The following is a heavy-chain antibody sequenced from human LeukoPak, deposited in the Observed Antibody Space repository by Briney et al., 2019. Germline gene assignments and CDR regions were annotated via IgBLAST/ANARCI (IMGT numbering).Heavy chain of an antibody. D-gene: IGHD3-22*01. V-gene: IGHV3-20*04. CDR1: GFTFDDYG. Sequence: GGSLRLSCAASGFTFDDYGMSWVRQAPGKGLEWVSAINWNGGNTGYADSVKGRFTISRDNAKNSLYLQMKSLRVEDTAFYYCAGDGGRGYSSLEKWGQGTLVTISS. J-gene: IGHJ4*02. CDR2: INWNGGNT. CDR3: AGDGGRGYSSLEK.